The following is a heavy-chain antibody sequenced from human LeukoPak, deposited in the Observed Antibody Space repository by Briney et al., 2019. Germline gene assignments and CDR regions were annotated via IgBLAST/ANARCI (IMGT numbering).Heavy chain of an antibody. Sequence: SETLSLTCTVSGGSISSSSYYWGWIRQPPGKGLEWIGSIYYSGSTYYNPSLKSRVTISVDTSKNQFSLKLSSVTAADTAVYYCARDVPPHYWGQGSLVTVSS. CDR3: ARDVPPHY. J-gene: IGHJ4*02. V-gene: IGHV4-39*07. CDR2: IYYSGST. CDR1: GGSISSSSYY.